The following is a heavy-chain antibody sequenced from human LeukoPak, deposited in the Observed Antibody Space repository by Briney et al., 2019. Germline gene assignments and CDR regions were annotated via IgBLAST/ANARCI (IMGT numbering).Heavy chain of an antibody. V-gene: IGHV4-38-2*01. CDR2: IYHFGST. J-gene: IGHJ2*01. Sequence: SETLSLTCAVSGYSISSGYYWGWIRQPPGKGLEWIGTIYHFGSTYYNPSLKSRVTISADTSKNQFSLTLNSVTAADTAVYYCARNSTSWSFDLWGSGTLVTVSS. CDR3: ARNSTSWSFDL. D-gene: IGHD3-10*01. CDR1: GYSISSGYY.